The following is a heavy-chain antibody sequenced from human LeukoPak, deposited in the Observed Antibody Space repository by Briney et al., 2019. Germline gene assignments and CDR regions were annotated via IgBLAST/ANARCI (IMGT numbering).Heavy chain of an antibody. CDR1: GFTFSSYS. Sequence: GGSLRLSCAASGFTFSSYSMNWVRQAPGKGLEWVSSISSSSSYIYYADPVKGRFTISRDNAKNSLYLQMNSLRAEDTAVYYCAGDLITGPYVGDWLDPWGQGTLVTVSS. J-gene: IGHJ5*02. CDR3: AGDLITGPYVGDWLDP. CDR2: ISSSSSYI. V-gene: IGHV3-21*01. D-gene: IGHD1-20*01.